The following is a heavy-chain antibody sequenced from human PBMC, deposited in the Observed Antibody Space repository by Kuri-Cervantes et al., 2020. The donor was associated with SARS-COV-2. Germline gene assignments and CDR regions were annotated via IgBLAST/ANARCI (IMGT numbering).Heavy chain of an antibody. CDR1: GFTFSNAW. CDR3: TKDDFWSGYADY. CDR2: IRSKAYGGTT. D-gene: IGHD3-3*01. J-gene: IGHJ4*02. Sequence: GESLKISCAASGFTFSNAWMIWVRQAPGKGLEWVGFIRSKAYGGTTEYAASVKGRFTISRDDSKSIAYLQMNSLKTEDTAVYYCTKDDFWSGYADYWGQGTLVTVSS. V-gene: IGHV3-49*04.